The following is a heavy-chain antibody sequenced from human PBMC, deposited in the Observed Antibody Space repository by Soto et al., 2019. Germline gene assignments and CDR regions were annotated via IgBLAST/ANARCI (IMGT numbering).Heavy chain of an antibody. CDR1: GYTFTSYY. CDR3: ATDYSGYDPKRAFDI. CDR2: INPSGGST. Sequence: ASVKVSCKASGYTFTSYYMHWVRQAPGQGLEWMGIINPSGGSTSYAQKFQGRVTMTKDTSTNTAYMELSSLRSEDTAVYYCATDYSGYDPKRAFDIWGQGTMVTVSS. D-gene: IGHD5-12*01. V-gene: IGHV1-46*01. J-gene: IGHJ3*02.